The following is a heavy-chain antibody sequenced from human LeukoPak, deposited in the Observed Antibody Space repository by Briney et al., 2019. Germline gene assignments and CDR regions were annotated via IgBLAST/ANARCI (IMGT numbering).Heavy chain of an antibody. J-gene: IGHJ6*03. CDR3: AKDLGYSNSNLDYYYYMDV. D-gene: IGHD4-11*01. CDR2: ISGSGGST. CDR1: GFTFSSYA. V-gene: IGHV3-23*01. Sequence: GGSLRLSCAASGFTFSSYAMSWVRQAPGRGLEWVSAISGSGGSTYYADSVKGRFTISRDNSKNTLYLQMNSLRAEDTAVYYCAKDLGYSNSNLDYYYYMDVWGKGTTVTVSS.